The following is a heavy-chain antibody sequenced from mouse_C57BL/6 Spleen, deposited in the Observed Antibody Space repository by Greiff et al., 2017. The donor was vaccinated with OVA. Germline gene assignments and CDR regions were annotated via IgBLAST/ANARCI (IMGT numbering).Heavy chain of an antibody. CDR3: ARRDGSSFAMDY. J-gene: IGHJ4*01. Sequence: QVQLKQPGAELVRPGSSVKLSCKASGYTFTSYWMHWVKQRPIQGLEWIGNIDPSDSETHYNQKFKDKATLTVDKSSSTAYMQLSSLTSEDSAVYYCARRDGSSFAMDYWGQGTSVTVSS. D-gene: IGHD1-1*01. V-gene: IGHV1-52*01. CDR2: IDPSDSET. CDR1: GYTFTSYW.